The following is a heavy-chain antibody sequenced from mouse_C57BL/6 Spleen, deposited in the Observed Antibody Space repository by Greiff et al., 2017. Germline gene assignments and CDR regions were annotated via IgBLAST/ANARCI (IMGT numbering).Heavy chain of an antibody. V-gene: IGHV1-54*01. CDR3: ARQGEYLKYYGV. Sequence: QVQLQQSGAELVRPGTSVKVSCKASGYAFTNYLIEWVKQRPGQGLEWIGVINPGSGGTNYNEKFKGKATLTADKSSSTAYMQLSSLTSEDSAVYFCARQGEYLKYYGVWGTGTTVTVSS. D-gene: IGHD5-1*01. CDR2: INPGSGGT. CDR1: GYAFTNYL. J-gene: IGHJ1*03.